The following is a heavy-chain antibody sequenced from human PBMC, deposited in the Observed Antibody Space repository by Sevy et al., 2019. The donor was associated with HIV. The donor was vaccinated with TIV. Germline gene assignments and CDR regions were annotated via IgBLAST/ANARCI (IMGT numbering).Heavy chain of an antibody. CDR1: GGTFSSYA. Sequence: ASVKVSCKASGGTFSSYAISWVRQAPGQGLEWMGGIIPILGIANYAQKFQGRVTITADKSTSTASMELSSLRSEATALYYCARGVVAAAAGSLNSYYYYYMDVWGKGTTVTVSS. V-gene: IGHV1-69*10. J-gene: IGHJ6*03. CDR3: ARGVVAAAAGSLNSYYYYYMDV. CDR2: IIPILGIA. D-gene: IGHD6-13*01.